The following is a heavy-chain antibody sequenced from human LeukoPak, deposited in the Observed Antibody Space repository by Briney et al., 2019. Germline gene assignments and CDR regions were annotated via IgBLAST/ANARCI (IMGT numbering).Heavy chain of an antibody. CDR2: MSSSGSTM. J-gene: IGHJ4*02. Sequence: GGSLRLSCAASGFTFSSYEMNWVRQAPGKGLECISFMSSSGSTMYYADSEKGRFTISRDNAKKSLYLQMNSLRVEDTAVYYCARGRGGSHWGQGTLVTVSS. D-gene: IGHD1-26*01. V-gene: IGHV3-48*03. CDR3: ARGRGGSH. CDR1: GFTFSSYE.